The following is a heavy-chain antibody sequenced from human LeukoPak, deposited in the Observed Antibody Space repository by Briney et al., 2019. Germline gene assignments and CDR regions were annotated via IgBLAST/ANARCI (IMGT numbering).Heavy chain of an antibody. Sequence: SGGSLRLSCAASGFNVSSNYMSWVRQAPGKGLEWVSVIYSGGSTYYADSVKGRFTISRDNSKNTLYLQMNSLRAEDTAVYYCASKGNYYYGMDVWGQGTTVTVSS. CDR3: ASKGNYYYGMDV. CDR2: IYSGGST. J-gene: IGHJ6*02. CDR1: GFNVSSNY. D-gene: IGHD3-10*01. V-gene: IGHV3-66*01.